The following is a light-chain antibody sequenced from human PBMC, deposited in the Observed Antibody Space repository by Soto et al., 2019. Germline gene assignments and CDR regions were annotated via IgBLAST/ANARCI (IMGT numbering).Light chain of an antibody. Sequence: QSVLTQPASVSGSPGQSITISCTGTSSDVGSYNLVSWYQQHPGKAPKLMIYEDSKRPSGVSNRFSGSKSGNTASLTISGLQAEDEADYYCCSYAGSGTPVLFGGGTKLTVL. CDR1: SSDVGSYNL. J-gene: IGLJ2*01. CDR2: EDS. V-gene: IGLV2-23*01. CDR3: CSYAGSGTPVL.